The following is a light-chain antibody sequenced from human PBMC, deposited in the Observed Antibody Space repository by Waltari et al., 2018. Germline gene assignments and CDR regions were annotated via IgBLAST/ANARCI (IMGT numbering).Light chain of an antibody. CDR1: QSVFNY. CDR2: DTS. CDR3: HQRSSWPLT. J-gene: IGKJ4*01. Sequence: IVLTQSPVTLSLSPGERATLSCRASQSVFNYLAWSQQKPGQAPRLLIYDTSNRATGIPDRFSASGSGTDFTLTISRLEPEDFAVYYCHQRSSWPLTFGGGTKVEIK. V-gene: IGKV3-11*01.